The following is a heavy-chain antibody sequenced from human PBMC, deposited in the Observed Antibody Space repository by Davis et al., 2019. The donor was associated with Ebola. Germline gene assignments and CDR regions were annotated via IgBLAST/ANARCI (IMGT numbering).Heavy chain of an antibody. V-gene: IGHV4-39*07. CDR2: IYYSGST. J-gene: IGHJ5*02. Sequence: MPSETLSLTCTVSGGSISSGSYYWGWIRQPPGKGLEWIGSIYYSGSTYYNPSLKSRVTISVDTSKNQFSLKLSSVTAADTAVYYCARDRREYYDFWSGPPGFDPWGQGTLVTVSS. CDR1: GGSISSGSYY. D-gene: IGHD3-3*01. CDR3: ARDRREYYDFWSGPPGFDP.